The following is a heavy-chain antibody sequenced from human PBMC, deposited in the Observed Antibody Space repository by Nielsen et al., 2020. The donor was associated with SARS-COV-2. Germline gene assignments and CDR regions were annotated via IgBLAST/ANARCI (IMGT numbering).Heavy chain of an antibody. CDR3: AREGLYYYDSTSFDY. Sequence: ASVKVSCKASGYTFTSYAMHWVRQAPGQRLEWMGWINAGNGNTKYSQKFQGRVTITGDTSASTAYMELSSLRSEDTAVYYCAREGLYYYDSTSFDYWGQGTLVTVSS. CDR2: INAGNGNT. D-gene: IGHD3-22*01. CDR1: GYTFTSYA. V-gene: IGHV1-3*01. J-gene: IGHJ4*02.